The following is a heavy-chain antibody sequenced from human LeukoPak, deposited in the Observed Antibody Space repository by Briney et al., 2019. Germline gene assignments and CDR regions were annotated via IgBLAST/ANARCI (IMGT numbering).Heavy chain of an antibody. V-gene: IGHV4-39*01. CDR3: ARRGYSYGTYYFDY. CDR2: IYYSGST. CDR1: GGSISSSSYY. D-gene: IGHD5-18*01. J-gene: IGHJ4*02. Sequence: PSETLSLTCTVSGGSISSSSYYWGWIRQPPGKGLEWIGSIYYSGSTYYTPSLKSRVTISVDTSKNQFSLKLSSVTAADTAVYYCARRGYSYGTYYFDYWGQGTLVTVSS.